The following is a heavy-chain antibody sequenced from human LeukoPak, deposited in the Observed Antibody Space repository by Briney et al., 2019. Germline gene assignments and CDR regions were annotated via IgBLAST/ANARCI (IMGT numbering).Heavy chain of an antibody. D-gene: IGHD6-13*01. CDR2: ITGSGGST. J-gene: IGHJ4*02. Sequence: GGSLRLPCAASGFTFSNYGLSWVRQAPGKGLEWVSGITGSGGSTYYADSVKGRFTISRDNSKNTLYLQMNSLRAEDTAVYYCAKDLLLALAAAGTSTFDYWGQGTLVTVSS. CDR3: AKDLLLALAAAGTSTFDY. V-gene: IGHV3-23*01. CDR1: GFTFSNYG.